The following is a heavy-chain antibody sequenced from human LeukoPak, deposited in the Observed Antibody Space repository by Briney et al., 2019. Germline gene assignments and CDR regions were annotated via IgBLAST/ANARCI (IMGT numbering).Heavy chain of an antibody. J-gene: IGHJ4*02. CDR2: IIPIFGTA. CDR3: ARDVGYSYGYDY. Sequence: ASVKVSCKASGGTFSSYAISLVRQAPGQGLEWMGGIIPIFGTANYAQKFQGRVTITTDESTSTAYMELSSLRSEDTAVYYCARDVGYSYGYDYWGQGTLVTVSS. V-gene: IGHV1-69*05. D-gene: IGHD5-18*01. CDR1: GGTFSSYA.